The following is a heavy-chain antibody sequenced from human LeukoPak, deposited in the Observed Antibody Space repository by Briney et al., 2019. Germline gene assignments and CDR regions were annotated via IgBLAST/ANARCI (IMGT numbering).Heavy chain of an antibody. CDR2: ISGSGGST. V-gene: IGHV3-23*01. CDR1: GFTFSSYA. CDR3: AKYKNGRQLAEGAFDI. J-gene: IGHJ3*02. Sequence: GGSLRLSCAASGFTFSSYAMSWVRQAPGKGLEWVSAISGSGGSTYYADSVKGRFTISRDNSKNTLYQQMNSLRAEDTTVYYCAKYKNGRQLAEGAFDIWGQGTMVTVSS. D-gene: IGHD6-13*01.